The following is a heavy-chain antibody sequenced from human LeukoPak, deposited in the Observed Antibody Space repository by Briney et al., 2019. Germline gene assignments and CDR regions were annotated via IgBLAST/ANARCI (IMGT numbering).Heavy chain of an antibody. CDR3: ARVRVARGYYYGMDV. CDR2: INPNSGGT. CDR1: GYTFTCYY. Sequence: ASVKVSCKASGYTFTCYYMHWVRHAPGQGLEWMGWINPNSGGTNYAQKFQGRVTMTRDTSISTAYMELSRLRSDDTAVYYCARVRVARGYYYGMDVWGQGTTVTVSS. D-gene: IGHD5-12*01. J-gene: IGHJ6*02. V-gene: IGHV1-2*02.